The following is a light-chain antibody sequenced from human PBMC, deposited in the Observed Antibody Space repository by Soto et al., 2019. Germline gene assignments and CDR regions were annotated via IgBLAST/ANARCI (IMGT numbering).Light chain of an antibody. CDR1: QSVSDY. Sequence: EIVLTQSPATLSLSPGERATLSCMASQSVSDYLAWYQQKPCQPPTLLIYDASTRATGIPPRFSGSGSTTDFTLTISSLEPEDFAVYYCYQRGNGPPWTFGQGTKVDIK. CDR2: DAS. J-gene: IGKJ1*01. CDR3: YQRGNGPPWT. V-gene: IGKV3-11*01.